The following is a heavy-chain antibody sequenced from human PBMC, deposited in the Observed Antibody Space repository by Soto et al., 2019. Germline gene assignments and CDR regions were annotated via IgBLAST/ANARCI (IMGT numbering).Heavy chain of an antibody. Sequence: TGGSLRLSCAASGFTFSSYWMSWVRQAPGKGLEWVANIKQDGSEKYYVDSVKGRFTISRDNAKNSLYLQMNSLRAEDTAVYYCARDPRYSSSWTDAFDIWGQGTMVTVSS. J-gene: IGHJ3*02. CDR2: IKQDGSEK. V-gene: IGHV3-7*03. CDR1: GFTFSSYW. CDR3: ARDPRYSSSWTDAFDI. D-gene: IGHD6-13*01.